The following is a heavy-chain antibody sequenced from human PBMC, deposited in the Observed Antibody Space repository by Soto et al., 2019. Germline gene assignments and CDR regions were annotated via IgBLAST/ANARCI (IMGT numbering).Heavy chain of an antibody. D-gene: IGHD3-3*01. CDR3: AKELIRFLEWLPNYYYYGMDV. CDR1: GFTFNSYG. V-gene: IGHV3-30*18. CDR2: ISYDGSNK. J-gene: IGHJ6*02. Sequence: GGSLRLSCAASGFTFNSYGMHWVRQAPGKGLEWVAVISYDGSNKYYADSVKGRFTISRDNSKNTLYLQMNSLRAEDTAVYYCAKELIRFLEWLPNYYYYGMDVWGQGTTVTVSS.